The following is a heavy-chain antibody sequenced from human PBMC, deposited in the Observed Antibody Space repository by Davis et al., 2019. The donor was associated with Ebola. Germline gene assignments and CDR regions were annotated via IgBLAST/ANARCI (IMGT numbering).Heavy chain of an antibody. CDR3: ARGMYEYGEYESVPAFDI. CDR1: GGAFSSYI. J-gene: IGHJ3*02. D-gene: IGHD4-17*01. Sequence: SVKVSCKASGGAFSSYIVSWVRQAPGQGLEWMGGIIPISGIPSYAQKFQGRVSITADKSTSTTYMDLNKLRSEDTALYYCARGMYEYGEYESVPAFDIWGQGTMVTVSS. CDR2: IIPISGIP. V-gene: IGHV1-69*10.